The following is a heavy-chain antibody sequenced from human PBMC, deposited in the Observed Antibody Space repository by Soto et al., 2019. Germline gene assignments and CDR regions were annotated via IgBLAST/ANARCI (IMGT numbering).Heavy chain of an antibody. D-gene: IGHD6-13*01. Sequence: QVQLVQSGAEVKKPGASVKVSCKASGYTFTTYNINWVRQAPGQGLEWMGWMNPNSGNTGFAQKFQGRVTMTRDTTKSTAYMELSSPKSDDTAVHYFAGQLSHSSSRSYAFDNWGQVTMFTVSS. CDR3: AGQLSHSSSRSYAFDN. CDR1: GYTFTTYN. CDR2: MNPNSGNT. V-gene: IGHV1-8*01. J-gene: IGHJ3*02.